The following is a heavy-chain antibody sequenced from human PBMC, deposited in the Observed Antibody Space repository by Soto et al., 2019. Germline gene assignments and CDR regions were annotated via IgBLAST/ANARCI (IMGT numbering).Heavy chain of an antibody. CDR3: ARRPYYDISGYSFDY. CDR2: IYYSGSI. D-gene: IGHD3-22*01. V-gene: IGHV4-61*01. J-gene: IGHJ4*02. CDR1: GGSISTDNHY. Sequence: LSLTCIVSGGSISTDNHYWSWILQPPGKGLEWIGYIYYSGSINYNPSLESRVTVSVDTSKNQFSLKLSSVTAADTAVYYCARRPYYDISGYSFDYWGQGILVTVSS.